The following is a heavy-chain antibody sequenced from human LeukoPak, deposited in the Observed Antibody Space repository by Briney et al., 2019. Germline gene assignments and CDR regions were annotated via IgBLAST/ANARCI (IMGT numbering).Heavy chain of an antibody. CDR2: IRYDGSSR. Sequence: QSGGSLRLSCEASGFMFSDHGMHWVRQAPGKGLEWLTFIRYDGSSRYYADSVKGRFTISRDNSKNTLYLQMNILTTEDTAIYYCAKDRSSGGENFDYWGQGSLVTVSS. D-gene: IGHD2-21*01. CDR3: AKDRSSGGENFDY. J-gene: IGHJ4*02. CDR1: GFMFSDHG. V-gene: IGHV3-30*02.